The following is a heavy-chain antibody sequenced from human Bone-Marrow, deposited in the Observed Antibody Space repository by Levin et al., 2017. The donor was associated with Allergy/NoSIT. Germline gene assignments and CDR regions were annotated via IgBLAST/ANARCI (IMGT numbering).Heavy chain of an antibody. J-gene: IGHJ4*02. Sequence: GGSLRLSCAVSGFTFRTHGMHWVRQAPGKGLEWVALIWYDGSKKYYADSVKGRFTISRDNSKKTLYLQMNSLRAEDTAVYHCAGGDSGSYHFDYWGQGTLVSVSS. CDR1: GFTFRTHG. CDR3: AGGDSGSYHFDY. V-gene: IGHV3-33*01. CDR2: IWYDGSKK. D-gene: IGHD1-26*01.